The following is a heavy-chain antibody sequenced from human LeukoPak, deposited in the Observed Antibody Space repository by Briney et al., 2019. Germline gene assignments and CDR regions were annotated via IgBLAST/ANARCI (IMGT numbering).Heavy chain of an antibody. J-gene: IGHJ5*02. CDR1: GGSISVYY. CDR2: IFSRGTT. V-gene: IGHV4-4*07. D-gene: IGHD1-1*01. CDR3: ARDHNGGCDP. Sequence: SETLSLTCTISGGSISVYYWSWIRQPAGKGLEWIGRIFSRGTTNYNPSLKSRVTMSVDTSKNQFSLKLSSVTAADTAVYYCARDHNGGCDPWGQGTLVTVSS.